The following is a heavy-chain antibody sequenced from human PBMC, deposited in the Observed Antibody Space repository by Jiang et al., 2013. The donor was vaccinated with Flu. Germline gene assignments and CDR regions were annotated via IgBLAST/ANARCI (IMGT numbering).Heavy chain of an antibody. V-gene: IGHV3-7*03. J-gene: IGHJ4*02. Sequence: LVQPGGSLRLSCAASGFTFSGYWMTWVRQAPGKGLEWVANIKHDGSEKYYVDSVRGRFTISRDNAKNSLYLQMSSLRAEDTAVYYCARIIIPWFGDLSRAFDYWGQGTLVTVSS. D-gene: IGHD3-10*01. CDR1: GFTFSGYW. CDR3: ARIIIPWFGDLSRAFDY. CDR2: IKHDGSEK.